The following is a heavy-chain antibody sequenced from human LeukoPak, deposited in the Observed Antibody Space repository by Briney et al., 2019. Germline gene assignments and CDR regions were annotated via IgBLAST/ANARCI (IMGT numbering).Heavy chain of an antibody. CDR3: ARDIAAAL. J-gene: IGHJ4*02. D-gene: IGHD6-13*01. CDR2: IYTSGST. V-gene: IGHV4-61*02. Sequence: PSQTLSLTCTVSGGSISSGSYYWSWIRQPAGKGLEWIGRIYTSGSTNYNPSLKSRVTISVDTSKNQFSLKLSSVTAADTAVYYCARDIAAALWGQGTLVTVSS. CDR1: GGSISSGSYY.